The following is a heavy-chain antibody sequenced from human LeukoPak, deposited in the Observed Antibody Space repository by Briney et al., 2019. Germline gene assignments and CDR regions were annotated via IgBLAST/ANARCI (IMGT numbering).Heavy chain of an antibody. CDR3: AREGVAAAGKGGYYYYYMDV. V-gene: IGHV5-51*01. CDR2: IYPGDSDT. CDR1: GYSFTSYW. J-gene: IGHJ6*03. Sequence: ESLKISCKGSGYSFTSYWIGWVRQMPGKGLEWMGIIYPGDSDTRYSPSFQGQVTISADKSISTAYLQWSSLKASDTAMYYCAREGVAAAGKGGYYYYYMDVWGKGTTVTVSS. D-gene: IGHD6-13*01.